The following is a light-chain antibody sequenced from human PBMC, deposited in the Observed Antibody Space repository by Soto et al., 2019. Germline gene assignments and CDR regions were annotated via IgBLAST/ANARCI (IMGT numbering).Light chain of an antibody. CDR2: KAS. CDR3: QHYNSYSEA. V-gene: IGKV1-5*03. Sequence: DRVTITCRASQSISSWLAWYQQKPGKAPKLLIYKASTLKSGVPSRFSGSGSGTEFTLTISSLQPDDFATYYCQHYNSYSEAFGQGSKVDVK. CDR1: QSISSW. J-gene: IGKJ1*01.